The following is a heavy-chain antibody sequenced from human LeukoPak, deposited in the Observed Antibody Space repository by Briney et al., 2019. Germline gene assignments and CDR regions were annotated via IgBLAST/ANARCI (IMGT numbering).Heavy chain of an antibody. CDR1: GASINSHY. J-gene: IGHJ5*02. CDR3: ASFGVAQTSEGNWFDP. CDR2: IYISGST. V-gene: IGHV4-4*07. D-gene: IGHD3-3*01. Sequence: PSETLSLTCTVSGASINSHYWSWIRQPAGKGLEWIGRIYISGSTNYNPSLKSRVTISVDTSKKQFSLKLSSVTAADTAVYYCASFGVAQTSEGNWFDPWGQGTLVTVSS.